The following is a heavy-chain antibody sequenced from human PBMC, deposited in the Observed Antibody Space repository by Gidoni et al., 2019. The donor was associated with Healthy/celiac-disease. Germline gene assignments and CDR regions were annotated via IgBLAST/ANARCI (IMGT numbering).Heavy chain of an antibody. V-gene: IGHV3-30*18. D-gene: IGHD3-10*01. CDR3: AKSLVRGVIPAWNYYMDV. J-gene: IGHJ6*03. CDR2: ISYDGSNK. CDR1: GFPFSSYG. Sequence: QVQLVESGGGVVQPGRSLRLSCAASGFPFSSYGMHWVRQAPGKGLEWVAIISYDGSNKYYADSVKGRFTISRDNSKNTLYLQMNSLRAEDTAVYYCAKSLVRGVIPAWNYYMDVWGKGTTVTVSS.